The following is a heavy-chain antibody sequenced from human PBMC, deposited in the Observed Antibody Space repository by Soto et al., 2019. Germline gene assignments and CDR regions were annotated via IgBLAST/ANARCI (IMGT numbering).Heavy chain of an antibody. D-gene: IGHD3-10*01. CDR3: AKDPNGSGSYLSFAFDY. CDR1: GFTFSSYG. CDR2: ISYDGSNK. V-gene: IGHV3-30*18. J-gene: IGHJ4*02. Sequence: GGSLRLSCAASGFTFSSYGMHWVRQAPGKGLEWVAVISYDGSNKYYADSVKGRFTISRDNSKNTLYLQMNSLRAEDTAVYYCAKDPNGSGSYLSFAFDYWGQGTLVTVSS.